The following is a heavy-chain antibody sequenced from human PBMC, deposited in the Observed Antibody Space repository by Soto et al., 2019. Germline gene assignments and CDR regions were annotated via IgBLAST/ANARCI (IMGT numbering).Heavy chain of an antibody. V-gene: IGHV4-34*01. Sequence: QVQLQQWGAGLLKPSETLSLTCAVYGGFVSSGGYYWSWIRQPPGKGLEWIGEMSHSGGTHFNPSLKSRVTISVDTSKNQFSLKMTFVTAADTALYYCARVERGTATTVVDAFDIWGPGTMVTVSS. D-gene: IGHD1-1*01. CDR3: ARVERGTATTVVDAFDI. J-gene: IGHJ3*02. CDR2: MSHSGGT. CDR1: GGFVSSGGYY.